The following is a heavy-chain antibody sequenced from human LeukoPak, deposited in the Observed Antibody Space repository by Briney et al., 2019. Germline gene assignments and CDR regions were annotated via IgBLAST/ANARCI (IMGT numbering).Heavy chain of an antibody. V-gene: IGHV3-53*01. J-gene: IGHJ4*02. CDR3: TTEKKWEPFGY. CDR2: IYTGGST. D-gene: IGHD1-26*01. Sequence: GGSLRLSCAASGFTVSTNFMSWVRQAPGKGLEWVSVIYTGGSTYYADSVRGRFTISRDNSKNTLYLQMNSLKTEDTAVYYCTTEKKWEPFGYWGQGTLVTVSS. CDR1: GFTVSTNF.